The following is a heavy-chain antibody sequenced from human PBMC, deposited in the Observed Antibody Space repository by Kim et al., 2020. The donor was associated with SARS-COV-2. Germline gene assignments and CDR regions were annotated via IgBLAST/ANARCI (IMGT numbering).Heavy chain of an antibody. Sequence: YSPSFQGHVTISADKSISTAYLQWSSLKASDTAMYYCARDAGRIRQYSSSWGQGTLVTVSS. CDR3: ARDAGRIRQYSSS. J-gene: IGHJ4*02. V-gene: IGHV5-10-1*01. D-gene: IGHD6-6*01.